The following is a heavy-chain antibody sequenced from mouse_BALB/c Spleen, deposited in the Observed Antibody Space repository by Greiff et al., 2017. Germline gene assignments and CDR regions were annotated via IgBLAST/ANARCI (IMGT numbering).Heavy chain of an antibody. J-gene: IGHJ4*01. Sequence: EVKVVESGGGLVQPGGSRKLSCAASGFTFSSFGMHWVRQAPEKGLEWVAYISSGSSTIYYADTVKGRFTISRDNPKNTLFLQMTSLRSEDTAMYYCARREPRENAMDYWGQGTSVTVSS. CDR2: ISSGSSTI. CDR1: GFTFSSFG. CDR3: ARREPRENAMDY. V-gene: IGHV5-17*02.